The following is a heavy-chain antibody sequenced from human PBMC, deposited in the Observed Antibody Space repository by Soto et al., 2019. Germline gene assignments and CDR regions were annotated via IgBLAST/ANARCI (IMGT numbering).Heavy chain of an antibody. CDR3: ARANARITIFGVVIIPRGMDV. Sequence: SETLSLTCTVSGGSISSYYWSWIRQPPGKGLEWIGYIYYSGSTNYNPSLKSRVTISVDTSKNQFSLKLSSVTAADTAVYYCARANARITIFGVVIIPRGMDVWGQGTTVTVSS. J-gene: IGHJ6*02. CDR1: GGSISSYY. CDR2: IYYSGST. D-gene: IGHD3-3*01. V-gene: IGHV4-59*01.